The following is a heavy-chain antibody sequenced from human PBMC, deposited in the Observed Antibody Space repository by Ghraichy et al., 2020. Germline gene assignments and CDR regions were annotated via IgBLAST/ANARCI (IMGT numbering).Heavy chain of an antibody. CDR2: INHSGST. CDR3: ARKGRRGMYYYDSSGQNWFDP. J-gene: IGHJ5*02. V-gene: IGHV4-34*01. D-gene: IGHD3-22*01. Sequence: SETLSLTCAVYGGSFSGYYWSWIRQPPGKGLEWIGEINHSGSTNYNPSLKSRVTISVDTSKNQFSLKLSSVTAADTAVYYCARKGRRGMYYYDSSGQNWFDPWGQGTLVTVSS. CDR1: GGSFSGYY.